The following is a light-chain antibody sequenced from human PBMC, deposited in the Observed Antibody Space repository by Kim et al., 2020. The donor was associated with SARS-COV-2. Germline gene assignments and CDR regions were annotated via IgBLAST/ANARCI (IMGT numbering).Light chain of an antibody. V-gene: IGLV3-19*01. J-gene: IGLJ3*02. CDR2: GRN. CDR3: NSRDSSGNLGV. CDR1: SVRNYF. Sequence: LGETVRITCRGDSVRNYFVSWYQQKPGQAPLLVMYGRNIRASGIPDRFSGSRLGDTASLTIAGTQPEDEADYYCNSRDSSGNLGVFGGGTKLTVL.